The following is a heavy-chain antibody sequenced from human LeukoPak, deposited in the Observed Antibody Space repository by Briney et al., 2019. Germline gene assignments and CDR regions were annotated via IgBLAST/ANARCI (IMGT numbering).Heavy chain of an antibody. J-gene: IGHJ4*02. D-gene: IGHD5-18*01. CDR3: ARVRTAMTNHFDY. CDR2: INQDGSEK. V-gene: IGHV3-7*04. Sequence: AGGSLRLSCAASGFIFTGFWMSWVRQAPGKGLEGVANINQDGSEKYYVDSVKGRFTISRDNAKNSLYLQMNSLRAEDTAVYFCARVRTAMTNHFDYWGQGTLVTAPS. CDR1: GFIFTGFW.